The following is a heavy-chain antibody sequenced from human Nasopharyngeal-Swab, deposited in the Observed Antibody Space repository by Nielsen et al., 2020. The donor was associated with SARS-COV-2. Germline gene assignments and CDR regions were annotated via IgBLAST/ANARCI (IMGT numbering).Heavy chain of an antibody. V-gene: IGHV1-46*01. CDR1: GYTFTSYY. CDR3: ARVIDGDYYDSSGFDY. Sequence: ASVKVSCKASGYTFTSYYMHWVRQAPGQGLKWMGIINPSGGSTSYAQKFQGRVTMTRDTSTSTVYMELSSLRSEDTAVYYCARVIDGDYYDSSGFDYWGQGTLVTVSS. J-gene: IGHJ4*02. D-gene: IGHD3-22*01. CDR2: INPSGGST.